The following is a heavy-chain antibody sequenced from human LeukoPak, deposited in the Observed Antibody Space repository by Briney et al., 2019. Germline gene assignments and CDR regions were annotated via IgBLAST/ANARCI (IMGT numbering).Heavy chain of an antibody. Sequence: SETLSLTCTVSGGSISSSSYYWGWIRQPPGKGLEWIGSNYYSGSTYYNPSLKSRVTISVDTSKNQFSLKLSSVTAADTAVYYCARVQNGDYDSGWFDPWGQGTLVTVSS. CDR1: GGSISSSSYY. CDR3: ARVQNGDYDSGWFDP. D-gene: IGHD4-17*01. CDR2: NYYSGST. J-gene: IGHJ5*02. V-gene: IGHV4-39*01.